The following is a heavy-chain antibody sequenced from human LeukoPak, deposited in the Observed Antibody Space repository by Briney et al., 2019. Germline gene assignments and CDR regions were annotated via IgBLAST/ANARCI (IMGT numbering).Heavy chain of an antibody. CDR3: AREGKTVAGTSDY. CDR1: GYSISSGYY. Sequence: SETLSLTCAVSGYSISSGYYWGWIRQPPGKGLEWIGSIYHSGSTYYNPSLKSRVTISVDTSKNQFSLKLSSATAADTAVYYCAREGKTVAGTSDYWGQGTLVTVSS. CDR2: IYHSGST. J-gene: IGHJ4*02. D-gene: IGHD6-19*01. V-gene: IGHV4-38-2*02.